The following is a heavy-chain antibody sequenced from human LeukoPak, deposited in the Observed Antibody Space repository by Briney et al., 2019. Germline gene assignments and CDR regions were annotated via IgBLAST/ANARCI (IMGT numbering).Heavy chain of an antibody. J-gene: IGHJ4*02. Sequence: SETLSLTCAVYGGSFSGYYWSWIRQPPGKGLEWIGEINHSGSTNYNPSLKSRVTISVDTSKNQFSLKLSSVTAADTAVYYCARQNDYGDYDGGLYFDYRGQGTLVTVSS. CDR2: INHSGST. V-gene: IGHV4-34*01. CDR1: GGSFSGYY. D-gene: IGHD4-17*01. CDR3: ARQNDYGDYDGGLYFDY.